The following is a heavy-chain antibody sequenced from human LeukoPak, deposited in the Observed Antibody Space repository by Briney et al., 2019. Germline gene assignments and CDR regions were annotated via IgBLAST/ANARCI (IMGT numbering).Heavy chain of an antibody. CDR3: ARDSSSGWIHTRPGYFDY. Sequence: SETLSLTCTVSGGSISSSVYYWGWIRQPPGKGLEWIGNIYYSGTTYYNPSLKSRVTISVDTSKNQFSLKLSSVTAADTAVHYCARDSSSGWIHTRPGYFDYWGQGTLVTVSS. J-gene: IGHJ4*02. V-gene: IGHV4-39*07. CDR1: GGSISSSVYY. D-gene: IGHD6-19*01. CDR2: IYYSGTT.